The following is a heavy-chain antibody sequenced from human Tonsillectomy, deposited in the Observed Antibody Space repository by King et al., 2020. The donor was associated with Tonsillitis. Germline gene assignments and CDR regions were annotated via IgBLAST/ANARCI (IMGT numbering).Heavy chain of an antibody. CDR1: GFTFSSHA. D-gene: IGHD1-26*01. V-gene: IGHV3-23*04. Sequence: VQLVESGGGQVQPGGSLRLSCAASGFTFSSHAMSWVRQAPGKGLQWVSEISGSGDSTYYAASVRGRFTISRDNSKNTVYLQMNSLRAEDTAVYYCAKQWAAAFDIWGQGTMVTVSS. CDR3: AKQWAAAFDI. J-gene: IGHJ3*02. CDR2: ISGSGDST.